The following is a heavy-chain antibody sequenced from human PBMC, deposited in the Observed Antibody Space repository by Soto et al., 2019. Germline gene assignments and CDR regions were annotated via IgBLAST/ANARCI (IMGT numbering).Heavy chain of an antibody. CDR1: GGTFSSYA. CDR2: IIPIFGTA. Sequence: QVQLVQSGAEVKKPGSSVKVSCKASGGTFSSYAISWVRQAPGQGLEWMGGIIPIFGTANYAQKFQGRVTIXXDXSXXTAYMELSSLRSEDTAVYYCARDHCSGGSCYPLDYWGQGTLVTVSS. D-gene: IGHD2-15*01. V-gene: IGHV1-69*12. J-gene: IGHJ4*02. CDR3: ARDHCSGGSCYPLDY.